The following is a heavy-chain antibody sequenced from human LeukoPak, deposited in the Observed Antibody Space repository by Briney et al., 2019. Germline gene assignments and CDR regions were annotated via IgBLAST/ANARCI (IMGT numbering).Heavy chain of an antibody. J-gene: IGHJ5*01. Sequence: GASLKISCKGSGSSFTSYWIGWVRQLPGKGLEWMGIIYPGDSDIRYSPSFQGQVTISADKSITTAYLQWSSLKASDTAMYYCVRHTDYWFDSWGQGTLVTVSS. V-gene: IGHV5-51*01. CDR1: GSSFTSYW. D-gene: IGHD2-21*02. CDR2: IYPGDSDI. CDR3: VRHTDYWFDS.